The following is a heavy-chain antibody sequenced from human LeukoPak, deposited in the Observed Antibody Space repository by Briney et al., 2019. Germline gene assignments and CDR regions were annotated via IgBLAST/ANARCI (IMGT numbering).Heavy chain of an antibody. Sequence: PSETLSLTCAVSGYSIRSCDYWGWIRQSPGKGLEWIGSIYHSGSTHYNPSLKSRVTISVDTSKNQFSLMLSSVTAADTAVYYCARNRSVTTTPGFDHWGQGTLVTVSS. V-gene: IGHV4-38-2*01. CDR3: ARNRSVTTTPGFDH. CDR1: GYSIRSCDY. D-gene: IGHD4-17*01. J-gene: IGHJ4*02. CDR2: IYHSGST.